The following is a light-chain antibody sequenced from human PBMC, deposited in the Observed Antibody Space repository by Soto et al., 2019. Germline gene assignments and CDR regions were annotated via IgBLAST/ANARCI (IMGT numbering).Light chain of an antibody. CDR2: EGS. CDR1: SSDVGRYNI. CDR3: CSYAVSGTYV. V-gene: IGLV2-23*01. Sequence: QSARTHPASVSRSPGRSIAMASPGTSSDVGRYNIVSWYQQDAGKAPKLTIYEGSKRPSGVSNRFSGSKSGNTASLTISGLQAEDEADYDCCSYAVSGTYVCGTGT. J-gene: IGLJ1*01.